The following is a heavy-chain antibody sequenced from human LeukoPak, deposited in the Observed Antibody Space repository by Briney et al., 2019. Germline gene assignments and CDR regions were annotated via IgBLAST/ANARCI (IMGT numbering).Heavy chain of an antibody. V-gene: IGHV3-48*04. CDR3: ANGMATSPFDY. Sequence: PGGSLRLSCAASGFTFSSYSMNWVRQAPGKGLEWVSYISSSSSTIYYADSVKGRFTISRDNAKNSLYLQMNSLRAEDTAVYYCANGMATSPFDYWGQGTLVTVSS. J-gene: IGHJ4*02. CDR2: ISSSSSTI. CDR1: GFTFSSYS. D-gene: IGHD5-24*01.